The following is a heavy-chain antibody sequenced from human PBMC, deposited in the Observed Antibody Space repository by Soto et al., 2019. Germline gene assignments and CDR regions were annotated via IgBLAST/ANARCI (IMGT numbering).Heavy chain of an antibody. CDR1: GGSFSDQR. CDR2: IIPIFRTT. J-gene: IGHJ4*02. CDR3: GSEPN. V-gene: IGHV1-69*13. Sequence: SVKVSCKASGGSFSDQRVSWVRQAPGQRLEWMGGIIPIFRTTNYARKFQGRLTITADESTNTASMELTSLTSEDTAIYYCGSEPNWGQGTLVTVSS.